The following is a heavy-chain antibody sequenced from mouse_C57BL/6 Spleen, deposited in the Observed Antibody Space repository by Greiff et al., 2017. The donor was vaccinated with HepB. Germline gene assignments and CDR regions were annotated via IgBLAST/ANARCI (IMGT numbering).Heavy chain of an antibody. CDR2: ISSGSSTI. V-gene: IGHV5-17*01. Sequence: EVKLMESGGGLVKPGGSLKLSCAASGFTFSDYGMHWVRQAPEKGLEWVAYISSGSSTIYYADTVKGRFTISRDNAKNTLFLQMTSLRSEDTAMYYCATFYGYEWAMDYWGQGTSVTVSS. CDR1: GFTFSDYG. D-gene: IGHD2-2*01. CDR3: ATFYGYEWAMDY. J-gene: IGHJ4*01.